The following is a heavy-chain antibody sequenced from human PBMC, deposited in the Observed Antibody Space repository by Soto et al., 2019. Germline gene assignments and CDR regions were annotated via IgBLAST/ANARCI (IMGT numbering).Heavy chain of an antibody. D-gene: IGHD6-13*01. Sequence: QEQLQESGPGLVTPSETLSLTYTVSGGSITSSGDFWGWIRQPPGKGLGWMGSLSHTVATYYNPSLKSRATISADPSRNQFSLKLSSVTAPDTAVYYCARSAGNSCPRVWFDPGGQGTLVTVSS. CDR3: ARSAGNSCPRVWFDP. CDR2: LSHTVAT. J-gene: IGHJ5*02. V-gene: IGHV4-39*01. CDR1: GGSITSSGDF.